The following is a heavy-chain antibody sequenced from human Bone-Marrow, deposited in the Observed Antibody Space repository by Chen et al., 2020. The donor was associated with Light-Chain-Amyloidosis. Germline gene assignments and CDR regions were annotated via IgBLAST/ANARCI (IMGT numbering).Heavy chain of an antibody. CDR2: ISGRGGST. V-gene: IGHV3-23*04. D-gene: IGHD2-21*01. J-gene: IGHJ6*02. CDR1: GFTFSSYA. CDR3: AKRPPYPSIYGMDV. Sequence: QLVESGGGLVQPGGSLRLSCAASGFTFSSYAMSWVRQAPGKGLEWVSGISGRGGSTYYADSVKGRFTISRDNSKNTLYLQMNSLRAEDTAVYYCAKRPPYPSIYGMDVWGQGTTVTVSS.